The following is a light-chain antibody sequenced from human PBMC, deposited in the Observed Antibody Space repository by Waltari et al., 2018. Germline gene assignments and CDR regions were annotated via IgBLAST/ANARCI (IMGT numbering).Light chain of an antibody. CDR2: RSD. CDR1: ASNIGGNL. CDR3: ASWDDSLNGHWV. Sequence: QSVLTQPPSASGPPGQRVTISCSGSASNIGGNLVNWYQQLPGKAPKLLIYRSDLRPSGVPDRFSCSKSGTSASLAISGLQSEDEADYFCASWDDSLNGHWVFGGGTKVTVL. V-gene: IGLV1-44*01. J-gene: IGLJ3*02.